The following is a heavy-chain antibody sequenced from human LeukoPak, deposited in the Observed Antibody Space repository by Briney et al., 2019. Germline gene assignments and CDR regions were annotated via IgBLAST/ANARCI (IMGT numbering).Heavy chain of an antibody. V-gene: IGHV3-23*01. CDR3: AKDRASSGYWSY. Sequence: GGSLRLSCAASGFTFNSYSMSWVRQAPGRGLEWVSAISGSGGRTYYVDSVKGRFTISRDNSKNTLYLQMNSLKAEDTAVYYCAKDRASSGYWSYWGQGTLVTVSS. CDR2: ISGSGGRT. D-gene: IGHD3-22*01. J-gene: IGHJ4*02. CDR1: GFTFNSYS.